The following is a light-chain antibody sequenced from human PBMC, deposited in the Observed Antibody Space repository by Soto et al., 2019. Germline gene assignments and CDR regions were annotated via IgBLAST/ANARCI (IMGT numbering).Light chain of an antibody. CDR2: EVN. Sequence: ALTQPPSASGSPGQSVAISCTGTSSDVGGYNYVSWYQQHPGKAPKLMIYEVNKRPSGVPDRFSGSKSGNAASLTVSGLQAEDEADYYCSSYAGSSNVFGTGTKVTVL. V-gene: IGLV2-8*01. J-gene: IGLJ1*01. CDR3: SSYAGSSNV. CDR1: SSDVGGYNY.